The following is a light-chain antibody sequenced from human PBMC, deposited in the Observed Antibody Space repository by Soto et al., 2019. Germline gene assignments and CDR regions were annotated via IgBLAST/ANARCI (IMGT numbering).Light chain of an antibody. CDR2: DAS. Sequence: EIVLTQSPGTLSLSPGDRATLSCRASQSVSSTYLAWYQQKPGQAPMLLIYDASSRATGIPDRFSGSGSGTDLTLTISRLEPEDFAVYYCQQYGSSPGLFTFGPGTKVDIK. CDR1: QSVSSTY. CDR3: QQYGSSPGLFT. V-gene: IGKV3-20*01. J-gene: IGKJ3*01.